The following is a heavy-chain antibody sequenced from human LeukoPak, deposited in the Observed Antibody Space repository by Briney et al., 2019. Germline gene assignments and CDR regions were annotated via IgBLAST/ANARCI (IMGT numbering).Heavy chain of an antibody. J-gene: IGHJ4*02. Sequence: PSETLPLTCTVSGGSISSGGYYWSWIRQHPGKGLEWIGYIYYSGSTYYNPSLKSRVTISVDTSKNQFSLKLSSVTAADTAVYYCARVLRPMASQYYSDYWGQGTLVTVSS. V-gene: IGHV4-31*03. D-gene: IGHD3-10*01. CDR3: ARVLRPMASQYYSDY. CDR1: GGSISSGGYY. CDR2: IYYSGST.